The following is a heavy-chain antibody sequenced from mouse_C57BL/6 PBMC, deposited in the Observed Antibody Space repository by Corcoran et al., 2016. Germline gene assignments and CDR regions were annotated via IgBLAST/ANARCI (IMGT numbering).Heavy chain of an antibody. CDR3: AREYYYAMDY. CDR1: GYTLTDYY. Sequence: EVQLQQSGPELVKPGASVKISCKASGYTLTDYYMNWVKQSHGKSLEWIGDINPNNGGTSYNQKFKGKATLTVDKSSSTAYMELRSLTSEDSAVYYCAREYYYAMDYWGQGTSVTVSS. J-gene: IGHJ4*01. V-gene: IGHV1-26*01. CDR2: INPNNGGT.